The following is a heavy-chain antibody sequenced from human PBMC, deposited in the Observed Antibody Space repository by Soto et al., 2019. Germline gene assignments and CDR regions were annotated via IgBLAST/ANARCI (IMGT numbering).Heavy chain of an antibody. CDR3: AKSSFDYGDPGRSGWYFVL. D-gene: IGHD4-17*01. J-gene: IGHJ2*01. V-gene: IGHV3-23*01. CDR2: ISGSGGST. Sequence: GGSLRLSCAASGFTFSSYAMSWVRQAPGKGLEWVSAISGSGGSTYYADSVKGRFTISRDNSKNTLYLQMNSLRAEDTAVYYCAKSSFDYGDPGRSGWYFVLWGRGTLVTVSS. CDR1: GFTFSSYA.